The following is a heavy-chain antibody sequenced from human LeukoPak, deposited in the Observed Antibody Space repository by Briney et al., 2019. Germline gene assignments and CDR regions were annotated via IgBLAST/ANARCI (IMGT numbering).Heavy chain of an antibody. CDR3: AKAGWYSAKTYATYDDAYDI. CDR1: GFTFNNYA. V-gene: IGHV3-23*01. Sequence: PGGSLRLSCAASGFTFNNYAMSWARQAPGKGLEWVSAISAGGGATYYADSVKGRFTISRDNSKKKVFLQMNSLRADDTALYYCAKAGWYSAKTYATYDDAYDIWGRGTMVTVSS. CDR2: ISAGGGAT. J-gene: IGHJ3*02. D-gene: IGHD1-26*01.